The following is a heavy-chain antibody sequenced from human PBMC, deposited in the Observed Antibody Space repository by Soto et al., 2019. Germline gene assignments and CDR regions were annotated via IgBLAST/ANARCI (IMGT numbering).Heavy chain of an antibody. CDR2: IWYDGSNK. V-gene: IGHV3-33*01. J-gene: IGHJ4*02. CDR3: GRGGALGDTAVVDS. Sequence: ESGGGVVQPGKSLRLSCAASGFTFSTYGMHWVRQAPGKGLEWVAVIWYDGSNKYHGDSLKGRFTISRDNSKNTLYLQINNLRAEDTAVYYCGRGGALGDTAVVDSWGQGTLVTVSS. D-gene: IGHD5-18*01. CDR1: GFTFSTYG.